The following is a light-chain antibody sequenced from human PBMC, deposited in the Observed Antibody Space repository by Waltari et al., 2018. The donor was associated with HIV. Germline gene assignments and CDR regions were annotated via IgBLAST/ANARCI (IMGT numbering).Light chain of an antibody. Sequence: DIQMTQSPSILSASVGDKVTITCRASQSISTWLAWYHQKPGKAPNLLIYKASNLETGVPLRFSGSGSGNEFTLTITSLQPDDFATYYCQQYNSFPWTFGQGTQVEMK. V-gene: IGKV1-5*03. CDR1: QSISTW. J-gene: IGKJ1*01. CDR2: KAS. CDR3: QQYNSFPWT.